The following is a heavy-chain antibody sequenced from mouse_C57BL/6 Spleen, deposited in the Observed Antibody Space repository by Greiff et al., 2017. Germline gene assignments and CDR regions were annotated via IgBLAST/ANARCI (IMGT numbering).Heavy chain of an antibody. CDR3: ASKGTTVVEGY. D-gene: IGHD1-1*01. Sequence: VQLQQSGPELVKPGASVKLSCKASGYAFSSSWMNWVKQRPGKGLEWIGRIYPGDGDTNYNGKFKGKATLTADKSSSTAYMQLSSLTSEDSAVNFCASKGTTVVEGYWGQGTTLPVSS. V-gene: IGHV1-82*01. J-gene: IGHJ2*01. CDR1: GYAFSSSW. CDR2: IYPGDGDT.